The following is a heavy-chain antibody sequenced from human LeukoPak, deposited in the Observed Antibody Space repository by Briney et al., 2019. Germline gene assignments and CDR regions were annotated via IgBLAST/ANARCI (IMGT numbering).Heavy chain of an antibody. V-gene: IGHV1-69*04. Sequence: ASVKVSCMASGGTFSSYTISWVRQAPGQGLEWMGRIIPILGIANYAQKFQGRVTITADKSTSTAYMELSSLRSEDTAVYYCARDAGGGWYSVYWGQGTLVTVSS. J-gene: IGHJ4*02. CDR1: GGTFSSYT. CDR2: IIPILGIA. D-gene: IGHD6-19*01. CDR3: ARDAGGGWYSVY.